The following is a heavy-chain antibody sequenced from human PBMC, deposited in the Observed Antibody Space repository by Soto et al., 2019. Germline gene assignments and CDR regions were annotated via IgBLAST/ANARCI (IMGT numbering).Heavy chain of an antibody. V-gene: IGHV4-61*08. CDR1: GGSISSGGYY. Sequence: SETLSLTCTVSGGSISSGGYYWSWIRQHPGKGLEWIGYIYYSGSTNYNPSLKSRVTISVDTSKNQFSLKLSSVTAADTAVYYCARLRGYYGSAYGMDVWGQGTTVTVSS. CDR2: IYYSGST. D-gene: IGHD3-10*01. CDR3: ARLRGYYGSAYGMDV. J-gene: IGHJ6*02.